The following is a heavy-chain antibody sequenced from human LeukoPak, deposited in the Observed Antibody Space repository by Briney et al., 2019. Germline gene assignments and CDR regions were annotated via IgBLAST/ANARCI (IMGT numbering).Heavy chain of an antibody. V-gene: IGHV3-7*03. J-gene: IGHJ4*02. CDR1: RFTFSSYW. D-gene: IGHD2-2*01. CDR3: ASQPAAADVDY. Sequence: PGGSLRLSCAASRFTFSSYWMTWVRQAPGKGLEWVANTKPDGSKKSYVDSVKGRFTISRDNAKNSLYLQMNSLRADDTGVYYCASQPAAADVDYWGQGTLVTVSS. CDR2: TKPDGSKK.